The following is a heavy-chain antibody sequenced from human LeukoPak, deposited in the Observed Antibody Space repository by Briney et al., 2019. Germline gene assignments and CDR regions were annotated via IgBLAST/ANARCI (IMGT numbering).Heavy chain of an antibody. V-gene: IGHV4-61*02. CDR1: GGSISSGSYY. D-gene: IGHD3-9*01. J-gene: IGHJ6*03. CDR3: ARKKAPNYDILTGYSHYYYYYYMDV. Sequence: PSETLSLTCTVSGGSISSGSYYWSWIRQPAGKGLEWIGRIYTSGSTNYNPSLKSRVTISVDTSKNQFSLKLSSVTAADTAVYYCARKKAPNYDILTGYSHYYYYYYMDVWGKGTTVTVSS. CDR2: IYTSGST.